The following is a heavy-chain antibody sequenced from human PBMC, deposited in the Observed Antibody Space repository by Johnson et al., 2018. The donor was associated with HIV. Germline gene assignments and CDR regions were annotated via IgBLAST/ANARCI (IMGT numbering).Heavy chain of an antibody. CDR3: ARDWGLYSSGWYDLRVVYAFDI. D-gene: IGHD6-19*01. J-gene: IGHJ3*02. V-gene: IGHV3-30-3*01. CDR2: ISYDGSNK. Sequence: QVQLVESGGGVVQPGRSLRLSCAASGFIFSSYAMHWVRQAPGKGLEWVAVISYDGSNKYYADSVKGRFTISIDNSKNTLYLQMNSLRAEDTAVYYCARDWGLYSSGWYDLRVVYAFDIWGQGTMVTVSS. CDR1: GFIFSSYA.